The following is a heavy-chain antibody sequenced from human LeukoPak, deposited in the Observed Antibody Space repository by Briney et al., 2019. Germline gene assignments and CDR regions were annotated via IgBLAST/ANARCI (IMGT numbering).Heavy chain of an antibody. CDR2: VYYSGST. Sequence: KPSETLSLTCNVSGDSITSGAFYWAWIRQSPVKGLEWIGNVYYSGSTQYNPSLRGRVSISMDKTKNQFSLNLNSVSVTDTAIYYCARRDYAAWFDPWGQGTLVTVSS. J-gene: IGHJ5*02. CDR1: GDSITSGAFY. CDR3: ARRDYAAWFDP. V-gene: IGHV4-39*01. D-gene: IGHD4/OR15-4a*01.